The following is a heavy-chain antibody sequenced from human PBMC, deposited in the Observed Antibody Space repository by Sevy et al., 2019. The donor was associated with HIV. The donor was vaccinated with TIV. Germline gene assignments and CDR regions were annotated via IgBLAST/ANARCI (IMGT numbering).Heavy chain of an antibody. J-gene: IGHJ5*02. CDR1: GGYISSGDYY. CDR2: IYHSGSS. V-gene: IGHV4-31*02. CDR3: ANFNYGDYSKWFDP. D-gene: IGHD4-17*01. Sequence: SQTLSLTCTVSGGYISSGDYYWSWIRQHPGKGLEWIGYIYHSGSSYYSPSLKSRVTISLDTSKNQFSLKLTSVTAADTSGYYCANFNYGDYSKWFDPWGQGTLVTVSS.